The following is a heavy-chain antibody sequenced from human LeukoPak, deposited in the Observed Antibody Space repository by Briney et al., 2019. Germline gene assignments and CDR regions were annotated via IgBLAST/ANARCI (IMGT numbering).Heavy chain of an antibody. D-gene: IGHD6-13*01. CDR1: GFTFSGSA. CDR2: IRSKSNNYAT. CDR3: TRPLYSSNCFDP. V-gene: IGHV3-73*01. Sequence: RGSLRLSCAASGFTFSGSAMHWVRQASGKGLEWVGRIRSKSNNYATAYSESVKGRFTISRDDSKNMAYLQLNSLKTEDTAVYYCTRPLYSSNCFDPWGQGTLVTVSS. J-gene: IGHJ5*02.